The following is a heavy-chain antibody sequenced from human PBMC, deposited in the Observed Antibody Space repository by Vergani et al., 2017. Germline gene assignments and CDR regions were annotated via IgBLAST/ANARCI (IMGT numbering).Heavy chain of an antibody. V-gene: IGHV1-18*04. J-gene: IGHJ5*02. CDR1: GYTFTSYG. Sequence: QVQLVQSGAEVKKPGASVKVSCKASGYTFTSYGISWVRQAPGQGLEWMGWISAYNGNTNYAQKLQGRVTRTTDTSTRTAYMGLRSLRSDDTAVYYCARDGLGFGEFSSWFDPWGQGTLVTVSS. D-gene: IGHD3-10*01. CDR3: ARDGLGFGEFSSWFDP. CDR2: ISAYNGNT.